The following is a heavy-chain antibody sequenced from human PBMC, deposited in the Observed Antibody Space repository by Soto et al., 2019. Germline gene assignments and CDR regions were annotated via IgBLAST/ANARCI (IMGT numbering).Heavy chain of an antibody. CDR2: IIPIFGTA. V-gene: IGHV1-69*13. Sequence: SVKVSCKASGGTFSSSAINWVRQAPGQGLVWMGGIIPIFGTANYAQKFQGRVTITADESTSTAYMELSSLRSEDTAVYYCARCPYYYDSSGHLDAFDIWGQGTMVTVSS. CDR3: ARCPYYYDSSGHLDAFDI. J-gene: IGHJ3*02. D-gene: IGHD3-22*01. CDR1: GGTFSSSA.